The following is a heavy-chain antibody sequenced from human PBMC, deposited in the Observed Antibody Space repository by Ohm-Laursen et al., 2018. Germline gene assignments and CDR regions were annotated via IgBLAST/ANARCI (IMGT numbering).Heavy chain of an antibody. CDR1: GFIFSAYG. J-gene: IGHJ4*02. CDR3: ARGAPFYGGFDY. V-gene: IGHV3-33*01. D-gene: IGHD4-17*01. CDR2: IWYDGSNE. Sequence: SLRLSCAASGFIFSAYGMHWVRQAPGKGLEWVAVIWYDGSNEYYTDSVKGRLTISRDNAKNSLYLQMSGLRGEDTAVYYCARGAPFYGGFDYWGQGTLVTVSS.